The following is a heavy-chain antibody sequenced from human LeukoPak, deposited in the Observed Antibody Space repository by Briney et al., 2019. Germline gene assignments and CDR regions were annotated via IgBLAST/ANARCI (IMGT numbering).Heavy chain of an antibody. CDR3: AKGSGWFGEFTAYYFDY. V-gene: IGHV3-21*01. Sequence: PGGSLGLSCAASGFTFSSYSLNWVRQAPGKGLEWVSFISTSSLYIYYADSVKGRFTISRDNAKNSLHLQMNSLRPEDTAVYYCAKGSGWFGEFTAYYFDYWGQGTLVTVSS. D-gene: IGHD3-10*01. J-gene: IGHJ4*02. CDR1: GFTFSSYS. CDR2: ISTSSLYI.